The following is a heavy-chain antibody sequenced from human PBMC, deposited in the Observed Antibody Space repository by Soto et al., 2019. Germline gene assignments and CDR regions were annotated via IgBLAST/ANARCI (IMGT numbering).Heavy chain of an antibody. CDR2: ISSYNGNT. CDR3: ARGLPWFDP. J-gene: IGHJ5*02. Sequence: GASVNVSCKASCYTFTSCVSRWVRQAPGQGLEWMGWISSYNGNTDYAQKLQGRVTMTTDTSTSTAYMELRSLRSDYTAVYYCARGLPWFDPWGQGTLVTVSS. CDR1: CYTFTSCV. V-gene: IGHV1-18*01.